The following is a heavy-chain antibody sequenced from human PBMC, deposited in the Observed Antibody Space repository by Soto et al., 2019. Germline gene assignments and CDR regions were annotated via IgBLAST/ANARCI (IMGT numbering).Heavy chain of an antibody. J-gene: IGHJ5*02. Sequence: ASVKVSCKASGGTFSSYAISWVRQAPGQGLEWMGGIIPIFGTANYAQKFQGRVTITADKSTSTAYMELSSLRSEDTAVYYCARSPVSEAWFDPWGQGTLVTVS. CDR1: GGTFSSYA. CDR2: IIPIFGTA. V-gene: IGHV1-69*06. CDR3: ARSPVSEAWFDP.